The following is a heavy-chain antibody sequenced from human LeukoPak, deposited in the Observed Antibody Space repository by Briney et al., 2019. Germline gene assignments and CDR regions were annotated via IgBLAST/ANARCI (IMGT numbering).Heavy chain of an antibody. CDR2: ISWNSGSI. CDR1: GFTFDDYA. D-gene: IGHD2-15*01. Sequence: GGSLRLSCAASGFTFDDYAMHWVRQAPGKGLEWVSGISWNSGSIGYADSVKGRFTISRDNAKNSLYLQMNSLRAEDMTLYYCAKDLGYCSGGSCYSDAFDIWGQGTMVTVSS. J-gene: IGHJ3*02. CDR3: AKDLGYCSGGSCYSDAFDI. V-gene: IGHV3-9*03.